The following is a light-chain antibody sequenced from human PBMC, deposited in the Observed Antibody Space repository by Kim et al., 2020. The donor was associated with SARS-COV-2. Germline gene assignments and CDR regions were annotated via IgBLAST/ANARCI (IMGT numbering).Light chain of an antibody. V-gene: IGKV1-39*01. CDR2: AAS. CDR1: QSISTY. CDR3: QQSYNTPYT. J-gene: IGKJ2*01. Sequence: DIQMTQSPSSLSASVGDRVTITCRASQSISTYFNWYQQKPGKAPNLLIYAASRLQSGVPSRFSGSGSGTDFTLTIDSLQPEDFATYFCQQSYNTPYTFGQGTKLEIK.